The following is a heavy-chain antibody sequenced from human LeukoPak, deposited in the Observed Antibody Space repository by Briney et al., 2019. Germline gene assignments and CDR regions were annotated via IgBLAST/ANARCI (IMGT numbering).Heavy chain of an antibody. J-gene: IGHJ4*02. D-gene: IGHD5-12*01. CDR2: INPNSGGT. CDR1: GYTFTGYY. CDR3: ARSGYSGYDSGGY. Sequence: ASVKVSCKASGYTFTGYYMHWARQAPGQGLEWIGWINPNSGGTNYAQKFQGRVTMTRDTSISTAYMELSRLRSDDTAVYYCARSGYSGYDSGGYWGQGTLVTVSS. V-gene: IGHV1-2*02.